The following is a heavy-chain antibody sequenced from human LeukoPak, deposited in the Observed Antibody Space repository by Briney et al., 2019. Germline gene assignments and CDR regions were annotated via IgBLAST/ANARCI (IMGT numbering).Heavy chain of an antibody. CDR1: GFTFSDYY. Sequence: PGGSLRLSCVASGFTFSDYYMSWIRQAPGKGLEWVSYISSSGSTIYYADSVKGRFTISRDNAKNSLYLQMNSLRAEDTAVYYCARDRSGYYYDSSGYPVLFDYWGQGTLVTVSS. J-gene: IGHJ4*02. CDR2: ISSSGSTI. V-gene: IGHV3-11*01. CDR3: ARDRSGYYYDSSGYPVLFDY. D-gene: IGHD3-22*01.